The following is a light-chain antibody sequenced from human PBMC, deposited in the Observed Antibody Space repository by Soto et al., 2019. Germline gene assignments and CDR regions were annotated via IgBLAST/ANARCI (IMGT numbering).Light chain of an antibody. CDR1: SSEVGGYSY. V-gene: IGLV2-11*01. CDR2: DVS. J-gene: IGLJ1*01. CDR3: CSYAGAFSYV. Sequence: QTVLTQLRSVSGSPGHSVTISCTGASSEVGGYSYFSWYQQHPSKAPKLMISDVSKRPSGVPDRLSGSKFGKAASLTISGLQAEDDADYYCCSYAGAFSYVCGSGTKVTV.